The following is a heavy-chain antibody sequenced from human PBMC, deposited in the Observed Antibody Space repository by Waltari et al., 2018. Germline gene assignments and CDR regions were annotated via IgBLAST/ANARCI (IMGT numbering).Heavy chain of an antibody. CDR1: GGSFSGYY. J-gene: IGHJ4*02. Sequence: QVQLQQWGAGLLKPSETLSLTCAVYGGSFSGYYWSWIRQPPGKGLEWIGEINHSGSTNSNPSLKSRVTISVDTSKNQFSLKLSSVTAADTAVYYCARGRYCSSTSCYYYFDYWGQGTLVTVSS. D-gene: IGHD2-2*01. V-gene: IGHV4-34*01. CDR2: INHSGST. CDR3: ARGRYCSSTSCYYYFDY.